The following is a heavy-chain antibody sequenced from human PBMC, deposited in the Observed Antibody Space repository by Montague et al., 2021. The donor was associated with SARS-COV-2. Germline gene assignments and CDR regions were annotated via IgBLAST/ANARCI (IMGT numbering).Heavy chain of an antibody. V-gene: IGHV4-4*07. CDR3: ARHEAKYGSPLYYFDY. D-gene: IGHD3-10*01. CDR1: GEPISGFF. Sequence: SETLSLTCSVSGEPISGFFWNWIRQPAGKGLEWIGRIYASGGTDYNPSLESRVTMSVDTSKNQFSLKVNSVTAADTAMYYCARHEAKYGSPLYYFDYWGQGTLVTVSS. CDR2: IYASGGT. J-gene: IGHJ4*02.